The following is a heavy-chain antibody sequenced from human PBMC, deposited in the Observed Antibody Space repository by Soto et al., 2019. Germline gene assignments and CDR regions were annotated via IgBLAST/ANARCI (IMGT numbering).Heavy chain of an antibody. CDR1: GYTFSTSV. D-gene: IGHD2-2*01. CDR2: INAGNGDT. J-gene: IGHJ5*02. V-gene: IGHV1-3*01. Sequence: GASVKVSCKASGYTFSTSVMHWVCQAPGQRLERMGWINAGNGDTKYSQKFQGRVTITRDTSASTAYMQLRSLRYEDTAVYYCERDPGLLPAPLAQRTPVTGSS. CDR3: ERDPGLLPAP.